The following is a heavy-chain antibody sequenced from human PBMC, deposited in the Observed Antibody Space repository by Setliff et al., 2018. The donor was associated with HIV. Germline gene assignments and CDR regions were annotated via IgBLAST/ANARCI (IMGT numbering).Heavy chain of an antibody. Sequence: ASVKVSCKASGYTFSSNYMHWVRQAPGQGLEWMGLINPSGGRTNYAQKFQGRVTMTRDTSTSTVYMELSSLRSEDTAVYFCARGSRITVVAILTYSRFDYWGQGTLVTVSS. J-gene: IGHJ4*02. V-gene: IGHV1-46*01. CDR3: ARGSRITVVAILTYSRFDY. CDR1: GYTFSSNY. CDR2: INPSGGRT. D-gene: IGHD2-15*01.